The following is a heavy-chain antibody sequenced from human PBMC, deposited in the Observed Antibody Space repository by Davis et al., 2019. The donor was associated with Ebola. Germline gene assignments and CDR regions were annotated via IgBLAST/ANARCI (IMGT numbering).Heavy chain of an antibody. CDR3: AREITIFGVVELRFDP. CDR1: GGSISSYY. Sequence: PSETLSLTCTVSGGSISSYYWSWIRQPAGKGLEWIGRIYTSGSTNYNPSLKSRVTMSVDTSKNQFSLKLSSVTAADTAVYYCAREITIFGVVELRFDPWGQGTLVTVSS. V-gene: IGHV4-4*07. D-gene: IGHD3-3*01. CDR2: IYTSGST. J-gene: IGHJ5*02.